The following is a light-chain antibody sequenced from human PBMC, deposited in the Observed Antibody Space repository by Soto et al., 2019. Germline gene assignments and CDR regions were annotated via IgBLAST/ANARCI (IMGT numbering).Light chain of an antibody. J-gene: IGKJ2*01. Sequence: DIQMTQSPSSLSASVGDRVTITCQASQDISNYLNWYQQKPGQAPKLLIYDASNLETGVPSRFSGSGSGTDFTFTISSLQPEDIATYYCQHYDNLLYTFGQGTKLEIK. CDR1: QDISNY. CDR2: DAS. CDR3: QHYDNLLYT. V-gene: IGKV1-33*01.